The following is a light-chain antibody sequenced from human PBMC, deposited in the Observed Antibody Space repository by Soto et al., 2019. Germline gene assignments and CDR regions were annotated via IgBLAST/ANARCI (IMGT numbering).Light chain of an antibody. Sequence: QSVLTQPPSASGSPGQSVTISCTGTSSDVGGYNYVSWYQQHPDKAPKLMIYEVSKRPSGVPDRFSGSKSGNTASLTVSGLQAEDEADYYCSSYAGSNPVFGGGTQLTVL. V-gene: IGLV2-8*01. CDR3: SSYAGSNPV. CDR2: EVS. CDR1: SSDVGGYNY. J-gene: IGLJ7*01.